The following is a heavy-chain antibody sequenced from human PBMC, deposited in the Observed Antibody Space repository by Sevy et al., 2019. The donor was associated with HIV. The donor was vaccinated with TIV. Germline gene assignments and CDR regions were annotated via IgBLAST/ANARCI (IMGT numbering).Heavy chain of an antibody. V-gene: IGHV3-23*01. D-gene: IGHD6-19*01. J-gene: IGHJ4*02. CDR1: GFTFSSYA. CDR3: AKQYSSGWYHFDY. Sequence: GGSLRLSCAASGFTFSSYAMSWVRQAPGKGLEWISAISGSGGSTYYADSVMGRFTISRDNSKNTLYLQMNSLRAEDTAVYYCAKQYSSGWYHFDYWGQGTLVTVSS. CDR2: ISGSGGST.